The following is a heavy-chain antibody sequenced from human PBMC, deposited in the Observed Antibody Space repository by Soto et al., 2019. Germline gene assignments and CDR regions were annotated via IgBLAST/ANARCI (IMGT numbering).Heavy chain of an antibody. Sequence: GESLKISCKGSGYSFTSYWIGWVRQMPGKGLEWMGIIYPGDSDTRYSPSFQGQVTISADKSISTAYLQWSSLKASDTAMYYCARHAGRLSNYYYYYMDVWGKGTTVTVSS. CDR2: IYPGDSDT. V-gene: IGHV5-51*01. CDR3: ARHAGRLSNYYYYYMDV. J-gene: IGHJ6*03. CDR1: GYSFTSYW. D-gene: IGHD6-19*01.